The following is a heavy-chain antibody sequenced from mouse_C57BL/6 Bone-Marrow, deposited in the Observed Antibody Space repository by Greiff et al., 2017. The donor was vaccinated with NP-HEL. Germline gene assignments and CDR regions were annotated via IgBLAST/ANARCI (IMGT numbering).Heavy chain of an antibody. CDR3: ARRGVRTGSNYVYAMDY. J-gene: IGHJ4*01. CDR2: IYWDDDK. V-gene: IGHV8-12*01. Sequence: QVTLKVCGPGILQSSQTLSLTCSFSGFSLSTSGMGVSWIRQPSGKGLEWLAHIYWDDDKRYNPSLKSRLTISKDTSRNQVFLKITSVDTADTATYYCARRGVRTGSNYVYAMDYWGQGTSVTVSS. CDR1: GFSLSTSGMG. D-gene: IGHD2-5*01.